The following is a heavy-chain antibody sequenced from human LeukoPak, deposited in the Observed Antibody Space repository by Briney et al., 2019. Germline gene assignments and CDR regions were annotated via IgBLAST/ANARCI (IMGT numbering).Heavy chain of an antibody. V-gene: IGHV2-5*08. J-gene: IGHJ6*02. Sequence: TLSLTCTVSGDSVSSSDYYWSWIRQPPGKALEWLALIYWDDDKRYSPSLKSRLTITKDTSKNQVVLTMTNMDPVDTATYYCAHSYLGPTGMDVWGQGTTVTVSS. D-gene: IGHD1-26*01. CDR2: IYWDDDK. CDR3: AHSYLGPTGMDV. CDR1: GDSVSSSDYY.